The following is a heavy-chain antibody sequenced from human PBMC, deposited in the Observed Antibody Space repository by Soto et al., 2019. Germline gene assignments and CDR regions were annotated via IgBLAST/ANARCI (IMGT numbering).Heavy chain of an antibody. Sequence: ASVNVSWKASGETFTRHGFSCLCQALGQGLEWMEWISAYNENTKYAQKFQGRVTMTTDAPTNKVYMELRRLTPDDTAVYYCAREGYSSGGSCDFYHHDFFGIVVWG. CDR3: AREGYSSGGSCDFYHHDFFGIVV. V-gene: IGHV1-18*01. J-gene: IGHJ6*02. CDR2: ISAYNENT. D-gene: IGHD2-15*01. CDR1: GETFTRHG.